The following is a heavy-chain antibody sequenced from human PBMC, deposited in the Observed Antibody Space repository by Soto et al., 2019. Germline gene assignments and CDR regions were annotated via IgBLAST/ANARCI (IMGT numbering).Heavy chain of an antibody. CDR3: AKAPRGVSYYYYYGMDV. CDR2: ISGSGGST. D-gene: IGHD3-10*01. CDR1: GFTFSSYA. V-gene: IGHV3-23*01. Sequence: GGSLRLSCAASGFTFSSYAMSWVRQAPGKGLEWVSAISGSGGSTYYADSVKGRFTISRDNSKNTLYLKMNSLRAEDTAVYYCAKAPRGVSYYYYYGMDVWGQGTTVTVSS. J-gene: IGHJ6*02.